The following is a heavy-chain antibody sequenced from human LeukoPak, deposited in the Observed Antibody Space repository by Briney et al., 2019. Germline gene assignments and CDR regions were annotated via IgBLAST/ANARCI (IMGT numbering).Heavy chain of an antibody. D-gene: IGHD3-16*01. J-gene: IGHJ4*02. CDR2: SSRTSEYI. V-gene: IGHV3-21*01. CDR1: GFSFSIYF. CDR3: AGGGDFDY. Sequence: GGPLSLSCAASGFSFSIYFLNWLRQAPGKGLEWVSSSSRTSEYIHYADSVRGRFAISRDNAKNSVYLQMNSLRAEDTAVYFCAGGGDFDYWGQGTLVTVSA.